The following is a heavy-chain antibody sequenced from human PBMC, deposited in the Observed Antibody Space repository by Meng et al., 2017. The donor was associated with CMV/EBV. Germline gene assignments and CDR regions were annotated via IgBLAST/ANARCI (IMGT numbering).Heavy chain of an antibody. CDR3: ERGDGYGENIPIDY. CDR2: INPNSGGT. CDR1: GYTFTGYY. D-gene: IGHD3-22*01. J-gene: IGHJ4*02. V-gene: IGHV1-2*02. Sequence: ASVKVSCKASGYTFTGYYMHWVRQAPGQGLEWMGWINPNSGGTNYAQKFQGRVTMTRDTSISTAYMELSRLRSDDTDMYYYERGDGYGENIPIDYWGQGTLVTVSS.